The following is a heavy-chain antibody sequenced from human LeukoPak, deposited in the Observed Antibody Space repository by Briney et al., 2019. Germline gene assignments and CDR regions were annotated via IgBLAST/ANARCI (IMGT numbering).Heavy chain of an antibody. CDR1: GVTFTTYW. V-gene: IGHV3-74*01. D-gene: IGHD1-26*01. CDR2: ISSDGSIT. J-gene: IGHJ6*03. Sequence: PGGSLRLSCAASGVTFTTYWTHWGRQAPGKGRWWVSRISSDGSITNSADSVKGRFTISPDNANNTLYLQKNSLRGQNTAGYYCAREWDLRGAYYMDVWGKGTTVTVSS. CDR3: AREWDLRGAYYMDV.